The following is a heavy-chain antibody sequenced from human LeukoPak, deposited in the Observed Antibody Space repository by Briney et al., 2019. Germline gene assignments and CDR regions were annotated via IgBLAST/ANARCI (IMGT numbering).Heavy chain of an antibody. CDR2: ISSSSSYI. Sequence: GGSLRLSCAASGFTFSSYSMNWVRQAPGKGLEWVSSISSSSSYIYYADSVKGRFTISRDNAKNSLYLQMNSLRAEDTAVYYCARDHPHSSGWYAVYYYYYMDVWGKGTTVTVSS. CDR1: GFTFSSYS. CDR3: ARDHPHSSGWYAVYYYYYMDV. V-gene: IGHV3-21*01. J-gene: IGHJ6*03. D-gene: IGHD6-19*01.